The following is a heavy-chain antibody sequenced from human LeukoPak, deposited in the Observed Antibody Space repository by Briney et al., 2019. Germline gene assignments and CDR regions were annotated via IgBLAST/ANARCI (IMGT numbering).Heavy chain of an antibody. CDR3: ARGHYTSDWYYFDY. CDR2: ISSSGSII. V-gene: IGHV3-48*03. Sequence: PGGSLRLSCAASGFTFTTYEMNWVRQAPGKGLEWVSFISSSGSIIYYADSVKGRFTISRDNAKNSLYLQMNSLRAEDTAVYYCARGHYTSDWYYFDYWGQGTLVTVSS. J-gene: IGHJ4*02. D-gene: IGHD6-19*01. CDR1: GFTFTTYE.